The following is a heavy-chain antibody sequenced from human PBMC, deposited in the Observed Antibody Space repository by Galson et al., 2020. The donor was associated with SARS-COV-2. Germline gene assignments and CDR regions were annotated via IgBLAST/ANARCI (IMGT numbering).Heavy chain of an antibody. CDR3: ARAGSGYYSHYYYYGMDV. Sequence: SETLSLTCTVSGGSISSGGYYWSWIRQHPGKGLEWIGYIYYSGSTYYNPSLKSRVTISVDTSKNQFSLKLSSVTAADTAVYYCARAGSGYYSHYYYYGMDVWGQGTTVTVSS. J-gene: IGHJ6*02. CDR2: IYYSGST. V-gene: IGHV4-31*03. D-gene: IGHD3-22*01. CDR1: GGSISSGGYY.